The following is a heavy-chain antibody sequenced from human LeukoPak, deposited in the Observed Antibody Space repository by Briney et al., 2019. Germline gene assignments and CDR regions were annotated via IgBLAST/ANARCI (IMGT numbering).Heavy chain of an antibody. D-gene: IGHD1-7*01. CDR1: GYTFPNYG. CDR2: VSEYNGNT. Sequence: GASVKLSYKASGYTFPNYGVSWVRQAPGQGLEWMGWVSEYNGNTNFAKNVQGRVTMTTDTSTSTGYMELRSLISDDMAVYYCARALGSGTHYYYYYMDVWGKGTTVTVSS. V-gene: IGHV1-18*03. J-gene: IGHJ6*03. CDR3: ARALGSGTHYYYYYMDV.